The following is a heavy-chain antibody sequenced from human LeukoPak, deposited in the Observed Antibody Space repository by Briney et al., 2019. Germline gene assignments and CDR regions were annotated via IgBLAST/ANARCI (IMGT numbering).Heavy chain of an antibody. CDR1: GDSISGFY. V-gene: IGHV4-59*08. D-gene: IGHD3-16*01. CDR2: IYYSGST. Sequence: SETLSLTCIVSGDSISGFYWNWIRQPPGKGLEWIGYIYYSGSTNYNPSLKSRVTISVDTSKNQFSLKLSSVTAADTAVYYCARHDGKRLAPPDYWGQGTLVTVSS. J-gene: IGHJ4*02. CDR3: ARHDGKRLAPPDY.